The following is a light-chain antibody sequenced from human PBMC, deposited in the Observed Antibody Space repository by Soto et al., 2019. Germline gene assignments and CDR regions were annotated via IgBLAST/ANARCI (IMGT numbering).Light chain of an antibody. Sequence: QSALTQPASVSGSPGQSITISCTGTSDDVGGYDYVSWYQQHPGKAPKLMIYEVSNRPSEVSDRFSGSKSGNTASLTISGLQAEDETDYYCCSYAGSGAWVFGGGTKLTVL. CDR2: EVS. J-gene: IGLJ3*02. V-gene: IGLV2-14*01. CDR3: CSYAGSGAWV. CDR1: SDDVGGYDY.